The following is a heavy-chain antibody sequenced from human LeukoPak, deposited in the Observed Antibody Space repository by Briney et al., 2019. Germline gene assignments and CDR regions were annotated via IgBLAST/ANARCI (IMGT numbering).Heavy chain of an antibody. CDR3: ARSTIFGVVMYLDY. CDR1: GGSISSSSYY. D-gene: IGHD3-3*01. V-gene: IGHV4-39*07. Sequence: SETLSLTCTVSGGSISSSSYYWGWIRQPPGKGLEWIGSINHSGSSYYKTSLKSRVTISVDTSKNQFSLRLSSVTAADTAVYYCARSTIFGVVMYLDYWGQGTLVTVSS. J-gene: IGHJ4*02. CDR2: INHSGSS.